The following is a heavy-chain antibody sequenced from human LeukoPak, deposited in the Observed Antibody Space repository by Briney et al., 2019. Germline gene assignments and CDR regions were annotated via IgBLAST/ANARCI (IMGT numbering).Heavy chain of an antibody. CDR3: AKYRSTSGYVDS. Sequence: SETLSLTCTVSGGSVRSDSNYWSWIRQPPGKGLEWIGYIYYSGSTTYNPSLKSRVTISVDTSKTQFSLKLTSVTAADTAVYYCAKYRSTSGYVDSWGQGTLVTVSS. CDR2: IYYSGST. D-gene: IGHD3-22*01. J-gene: IGHJ4*02. CDR1: GGSVRSDSNY. V-gene: IGHV4-61*01.